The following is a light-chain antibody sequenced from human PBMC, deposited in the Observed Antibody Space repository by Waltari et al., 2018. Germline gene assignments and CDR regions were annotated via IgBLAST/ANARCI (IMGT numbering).Light chain of an antibody. CDR2: DVT. CDR1: SSDIGGYNY. J-gene: IGLJ1*01. Sequence: QSALTQPASVSGSPGQSITIPCTGSSSDIGGYNYVSWYQQPPGKAPKLMIYDVTNRPSGVSNRFSGSKSGNTASLTISGLQAEDEADYYCSSYTSSSTRVFGAGTKVTVL. CDR3: SSYTSSSTRV. V-gene: IGLV2-14*03.